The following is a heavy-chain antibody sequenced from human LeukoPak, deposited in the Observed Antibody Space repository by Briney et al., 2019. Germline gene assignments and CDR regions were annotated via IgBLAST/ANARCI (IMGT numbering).Heavy chain of an antibody. J-gene: IGHJ4*02. CDR3: ATYDSSGYPFDY. V-gene: IGHV3-30-3*01. CDR1: GFTFSSYA. CDR2: ISYDGSNK. Sequence: GGSLRLSCAASGFTFSSYAMHWVRQAPGKGLEWVAVISYDGSNKYYADSVKGRFTISRDNSKNTLYLQMNSLRAEDTAVYYCATYDSSGYPFDYWGQGTLVTVSS. D-gene: IGHD3-22*01.